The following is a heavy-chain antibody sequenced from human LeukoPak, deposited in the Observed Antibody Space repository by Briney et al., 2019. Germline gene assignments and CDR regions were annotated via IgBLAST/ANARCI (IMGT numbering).Heavy chain of an antibody. CDR3: ARRYSYGSALHAFDI. J-gene: IGHJ3*02. CDR1: GFTFSSYE. CDR2: ISSSGSTI. Sequence: GGSLRLSCAASGFTFSSYEMNWVRQAPGKGLEWVAYISSSGSTIYYADSVKGRFTISRDNAKNSLYLQMNSLRAEDTAVYYCARRYSYGSALHAFDIWGQGTMVTVSS. D-gene: IGHD5-18*01. V-gene: IGHV3-48*03.